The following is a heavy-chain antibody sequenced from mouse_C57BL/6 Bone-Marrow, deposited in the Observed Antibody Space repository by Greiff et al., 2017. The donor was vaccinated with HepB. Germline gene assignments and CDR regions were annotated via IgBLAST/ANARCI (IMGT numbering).Heavy chain of an antibody. V-gene: IGHV3-6*01. D-gene: IGHD1-1*01. CDR1: GYSITSGYY. CDR2: ISYDGSN. J-gene: IGHJ3*01. Sequence: VQLKESGPGLVKPSQSLSLTCSVTGYSITSGYYWNWIRQFPGNKLEWMGYISYDGSNNYNPSLKNRISITRDTSKNQFFLKLNSVTTEDTATYYCARKLRWFAYWGQGTLVTVSA. CDR3: ARKLRWFAY.